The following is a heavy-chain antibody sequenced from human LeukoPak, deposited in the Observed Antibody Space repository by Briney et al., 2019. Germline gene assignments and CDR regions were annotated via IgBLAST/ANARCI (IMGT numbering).Heavy chain of an antibody. Sequence: PSETLSLTCAVYGGSFSGYYWSWIRQPPGKGLEWIGEINHSGSTNYNPSLKSRVTISVGTSKNQFSLKLSSVTAADTAVYYCARDQGAYGSGSYYNTNAFDIWGQGTMVTVSS. CDR1: GGSFSGYY. J-gene: IGHJ3*02. D-gene: IGHD3-10*01. V-gene: IGHV4-34*01. CDR3: ARDQGAYGSGSYYNTNAFDI. CDR2: INHSGST.